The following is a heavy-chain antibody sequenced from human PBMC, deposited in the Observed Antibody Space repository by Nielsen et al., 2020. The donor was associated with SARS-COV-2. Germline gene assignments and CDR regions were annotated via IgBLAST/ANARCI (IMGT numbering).Heavy chain of an antibody. CDR1: GFTFDDYA. J-gene: IGHJ6*02. CDR3: ARVLVEYYYGMDV. Sequence: GESLKISCAASGFTFDDYAMHWVRQAPGKGLEWVALISYDGSNKYYADSVKGRFTISRDNSKNTLYLQMNSLRAEDTAVYYCARVLVEYYYGMDVWGQGTTVTVSS. V-gene: IGHV3-30*03. CDR2: ISYDGSNK. D-gene: IGHD3-9*01.